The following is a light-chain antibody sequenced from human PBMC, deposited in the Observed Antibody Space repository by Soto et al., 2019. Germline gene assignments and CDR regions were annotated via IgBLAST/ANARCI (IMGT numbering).Light chain of an antibody. CDR2: EDS. Sequence: QSALTQPASVSGTPGQSITISCTGTSSDVGSYNLVSWYQQHPGKAPKLMIYEDSERPSGVSNRFSGSKSGNTASLTISGLQADDEAEYYCCSYAGSSTVVFGGGTKLTVL. J-gene: IGLJ2*01. CDR3: CSYAGSSTVV. V-gene: IGLV2-23*01. CDR1: SSDVGSYNL.